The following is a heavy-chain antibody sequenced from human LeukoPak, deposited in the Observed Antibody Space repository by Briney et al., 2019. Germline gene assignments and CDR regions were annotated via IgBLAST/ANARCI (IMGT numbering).Heavy chain of an antibody. Sequence: SETLSLACAVDGGSFSGYYWSWIRQHPGKGLEWIGYIYYSGSTYYNPSLKSRVTISVDTSKNQFSLNLSSVTAAATAVDSGAGGQTVVVPAASNWFDPWGRGTLVTVTS. CDR3: AGGQTVVVPAASNWFDP. CDR2: IYYSGST. CDR1: GGSFSGYY. J-gene: IGHJ5*02. V-gene: IGHV4-59*06. D-gene: IGHD2-2*01.